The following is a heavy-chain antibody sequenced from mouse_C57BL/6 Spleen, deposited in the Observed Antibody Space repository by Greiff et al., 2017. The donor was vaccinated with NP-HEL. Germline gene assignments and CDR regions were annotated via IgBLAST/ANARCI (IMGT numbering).Heavy chain of an antibody. CDR1: GYTFTSYW. V-gene: IGHV1-50*01. D-gene: IGHD1-1*02. J-gene: IGHJ4*01. CDR2: IDPSDSYT. CDR3: AKITIPYAMDY. Sequence: QVQLQQPGAELVKPGASVKLSCKASGYTFTSYWMQWVKQRPGQGLEWIGEIDPSDSYTNYNQKFKGKATLTVDTSSSTAYMQLSSLTSEDSAVYYCAKITIPYAMDYWGQGTSVTVSS.